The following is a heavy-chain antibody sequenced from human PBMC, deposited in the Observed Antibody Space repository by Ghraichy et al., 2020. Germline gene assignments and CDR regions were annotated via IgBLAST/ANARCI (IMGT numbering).Heavy chain of an antibody. CDR1: GFTFSSYA. Sequence: LSLTCAASGFTFSSYAMSWVRQAPGKGLEWVSAISGSGGSTYYADSVKGRFTISRDNSKNTLYLQMNSLRAEDTAVYYCAKDIQPKGPSYFDYWGQGTLVTVSS. V-gene: IGHV3-23*01. CDR2: ISGSGGST. J-gene: IGHJ4*02. D-gene: IGHD5-18*01. CDR3: AKDIQPKGPSYFDY.